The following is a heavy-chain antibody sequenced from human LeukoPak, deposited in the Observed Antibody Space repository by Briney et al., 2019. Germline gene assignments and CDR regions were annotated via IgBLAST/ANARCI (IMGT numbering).Heavy chain of an antibody. D-gene: IGHD5-18*01. Sequence: GGSLRLSCAASGFTFSSYAMSRVRQAPGKGLEWVSAISGSGGSTYYADSVKGRFTISRDNSKNTLYLQMNSLRAEDTAVYYCATGTAMAVFDYWGQGTLVTVSS. J-gene: IGHJ4*02. CDR1: GFTFSSYA. V-gene: IGHV3-23*01. CDR2: ISGSGGST. CDR3: ATGTAMAVFDY.